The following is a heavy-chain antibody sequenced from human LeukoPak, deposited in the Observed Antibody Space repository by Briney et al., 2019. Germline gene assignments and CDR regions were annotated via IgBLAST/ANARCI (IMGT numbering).Heavy chain of an antibody. CDR2: FYPGDFDT. D-gene: IGHD3-9*01. Sequence: GESLKISCKGSGYSFANYWIGWVRQMPGKGLEWMGIFYPGDFDTRYSPSFQGQVTLSADPSISTAYLQWSSLKASDTAMYYCARQLRYSFDAFDIWGQGTMVTVSS. V-gene: IGHV5-51*01. CDR1: GYSFANYW. J-gene: IGHJ3*02. CDR3: ARQLRYSFDAFDI.